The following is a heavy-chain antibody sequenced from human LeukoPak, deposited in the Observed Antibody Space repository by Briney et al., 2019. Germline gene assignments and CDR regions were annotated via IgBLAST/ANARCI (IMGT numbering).Heavy chain of an antibody. D-gene: IGHD4-17*01. J-gene: IGHJ5*02. CDR2: INPNSGGT. Sequence: GASVKVSCKASGYTFTGYYMHWVRQAPGQGLESMGWINPNSGGTNYAQRFQGRVTMTRDTSISTAYMELSRLRSDDTAVYYCARGASGVYTVTTSWFDPWGQGTLVTVSS. CDR1: GYTFTGYY. CDR3: ARGASGVYTVTTSWFDP. V-gene: IGHV1-2*02.